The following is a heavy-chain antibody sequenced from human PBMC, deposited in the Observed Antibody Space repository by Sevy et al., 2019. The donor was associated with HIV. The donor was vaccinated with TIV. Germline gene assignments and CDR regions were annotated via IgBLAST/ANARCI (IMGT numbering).Heavy chain of an antibody. J-gene: IGHJ4*02. CDR1: GFTFSSYW. Sequence: GGSLRLSCAASGFTFSSYWMYWVHQAPGRGLMWVSRINSDGSSTSYADSVKGRFTISRDNAKNTLYLQMNSLRAEDTAVYYCARSDFDSWGQGTLVTVSS. CDR2: INSDGSST. V-gene: IGHV3-74*01. CDR3: ARSDFDS.